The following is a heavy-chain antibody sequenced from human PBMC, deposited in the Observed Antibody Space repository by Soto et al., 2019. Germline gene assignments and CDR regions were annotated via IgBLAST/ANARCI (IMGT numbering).Heavy chain of an antibody. V-gene: IGHV1-18*01. CDR3: ARGGIFGVVIIDTFDY. D-gene: IGHD3-3*01. Sequence: QVQLVQSGPEVEKPGASVKVSCKASGYTFTSYGINWVRQAPGQGLEWMGWISAYNGNTNYAQNFQCRVTMTTDTSTSTAFMELRSLRSDDTAVYYCARGGIFGVVIIDTFDYWGQGTLVTVSS. CDR2: ISAYNGNT. CDR1: GYTFTSYG. J-gene: IGHJ4*02.